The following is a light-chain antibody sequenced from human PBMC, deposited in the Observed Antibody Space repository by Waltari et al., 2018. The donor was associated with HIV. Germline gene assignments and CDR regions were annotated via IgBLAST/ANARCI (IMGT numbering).Light chain of an antibody. CDR2: GAS. V-gene: IGKV3-20*01. Sequence: EIGLTQSPSPLSLSPGERVTLSCRDSQSVSSSYLAWYQQKPGQAPRLLISGASSRATGSPDRFSGSGSGTDFTLTISRLEPEDFAVYYCQQYGSSSLTFGGGTKVEIK. CDR1: QSVSSSY. J-gene: IGKJ4*01. CDR3: QQYGSSSLT.